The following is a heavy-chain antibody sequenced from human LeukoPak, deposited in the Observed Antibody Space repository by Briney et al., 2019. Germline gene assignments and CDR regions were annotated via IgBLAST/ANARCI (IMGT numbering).Heavy chain of an antibody. D-gene: IGHD5-18*01. V-gene: IGHV4-4*02. Sequence: SGTLSLTRAVSGGSISSSNWWSWVRQPPGKGLEWIGEIYHSGSPNYNPSLKSRVTISVDKSKNQFSLKLSSVTAADTAVYYCARNSYGRGDFDYWGQGTLVTVSS. CDR2: IYHSGSP. CDR1: GGSISSSNW. CDR3: ARNSYGRGDFDY. J-gene: IGHJ4*02.